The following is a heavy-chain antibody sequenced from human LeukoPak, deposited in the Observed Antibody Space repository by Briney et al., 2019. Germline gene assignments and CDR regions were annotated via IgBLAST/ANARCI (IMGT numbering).Heavy chain of an antibody. J-gene: IGHJ5*02. D-gene: IGHD1/OR15-1a*01. CDR3: GTVHRYNWFDP. V-gene: IGHV3-23*01. Sequence: PGGSLRLSCAASGFTFSSYAMSWVRQAPGKGLEWVSAISGSGGSTYYADSVKGQFTISRDNSKNTLYLQMNSLRADDTAVYYCGTVHRYNWFDPWGQGTLVTVSS. CDR2: ISGSGGST. CDR1: GFTFSSYA.